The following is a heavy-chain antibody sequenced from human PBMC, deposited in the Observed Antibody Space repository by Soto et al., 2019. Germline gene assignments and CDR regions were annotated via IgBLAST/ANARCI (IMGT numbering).Heavy chain of an antibody. Sequence: QVQLVQSGAEEKKPGASVKVSCKASGYTFTSYAMHWVRQAPGQRLEWMGWINAGNGNTKYSQKFQGRATITRDTPARTAYMELRSLRSEDTAVYYRASGITLPTPLDYWGQGTLVTVSS. J-gene: IGHJ4*02. D-gene: IGHD1-20*01. CDR1: GYTFTSYA. CDR3: ASGITLPTPLDY. V-gene: IGHV1-3*05. CDR2: INAGNGNT.